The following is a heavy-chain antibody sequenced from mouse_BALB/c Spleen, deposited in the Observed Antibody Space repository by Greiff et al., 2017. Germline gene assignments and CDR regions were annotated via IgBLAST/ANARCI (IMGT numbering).Heavy chain of an antibody. CDR1: GFSLSTSGMG. Sequence: QVTLKVCGPGILQPSQTLSLTCSFSGFSLSTSGMGVSWIRQPSGKCLEWLAHIYWDDDKRYNPSLKSRLTISKDTSRNQVFLKITSVDTADTATYYCARTYDGYYDAMDYWDQGTSVTVSS. D-gene: IGHD2-3*01. V-gene: IGHV8-12*01. CDR2: IYWDDDK. J-gene: IGHJ4*01. CDR3: ARTYDGYYDAMDY.